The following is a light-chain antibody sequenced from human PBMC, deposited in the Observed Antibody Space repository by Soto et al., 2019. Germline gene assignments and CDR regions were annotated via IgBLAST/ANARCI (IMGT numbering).Light chain of an antibody. V-gene: IGLV2-14*01. CDR3: SSYTSSSTLVV. CDR2: DVS. J-gene: IGLJ2*01. Sequence: QSALTQPASVSGSPGQSITISCTGTSSDVGGYNYVSWYQQHPGKAPKLMIYDVSNXXXXXXXXXSGSKSGNTASLTISGXXXXXXXXXXCSSYTSSSTLVVFGGGTKLTVL. CDR1: SSDVGGYNY.